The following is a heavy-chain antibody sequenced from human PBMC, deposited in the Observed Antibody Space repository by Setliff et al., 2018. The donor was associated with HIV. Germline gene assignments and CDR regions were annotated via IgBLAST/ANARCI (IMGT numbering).Heavy chain of an antibody. J-gene: IGHJ5*02. CDR2: IHNTGST. CDR1: GGSTSSYF. CDR3: ARHPPNLDWLDP. V-gene: IGHV4-59*08. Sequence: SETLSLTCTVSGGSTSSYFWSWIRQSPGKGLEWIGYIHNTGSTDSNPSLKSRVTMSVDTSKNQFSLKLSSVTAADTAVYYCARHPPNLDWLDPWGQGTLVTVSS.